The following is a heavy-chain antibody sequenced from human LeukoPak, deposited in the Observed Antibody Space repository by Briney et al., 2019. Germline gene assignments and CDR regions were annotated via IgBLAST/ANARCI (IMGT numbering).Heavy chain of an antibody. J-gene: IGHJ4*02. V-gene: IGHV3-30*02. D-gene: IGHD3-10*01. Sequence: GGSLRLSCAASGFTFSSYGMHWVRQAPGKGLEWVAFIRYDGSNKYYADSVKGRFTISRDNSKNSLYLQMNSLRAEDTAVYYCARDLEGSGSFYRPSYDYWGQGTLVTVSS. CDR2: IRYDGSNK. CDR1: GFTFSSYG. CDR3: ARDLEGSGSFYRPSYDY.